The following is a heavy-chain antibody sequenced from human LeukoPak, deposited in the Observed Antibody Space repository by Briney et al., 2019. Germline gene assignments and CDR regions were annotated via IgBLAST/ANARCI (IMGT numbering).Heavy chain of an antibody. CDR3: AKVMDRDIVATIRLGSQYYFDY. D-gene: IGHD5-12*01. J-gene: IGHJ4*02. CDR2: ISYDGSNK. Sequence: GGSLRLSCAASRFTFSTYAMSWVRQAPGKGLEWVAVISYDGSNKYYADSVKGRFTISRDNSKNTLYLQMNSLRAEDTAVYYCAKVMDRDIVATIRLGSQYYFDYWGQGTLVTVSS. CDR1: RFTFSTYA. V-gene: IGHV3-30*04.